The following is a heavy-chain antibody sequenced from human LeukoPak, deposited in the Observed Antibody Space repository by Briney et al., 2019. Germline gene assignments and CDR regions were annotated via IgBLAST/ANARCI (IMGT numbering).Heavy chain of an antibody. Sequence: SETLSLTCTVSGGSISSYYWSWIRQPPGKGLEWIGYIYYSGSTNYNPSLKSRVTISVDRSKNQFSLKLSSVTAADTAVYYCARRTGDSEAFDYWGLGTLVTVSS. J-gene: IGHJ4*02. D-gene: IGHD7-27*01. CDR1: GGSISSYY. CDR2: IYYSGST. V-gene: IGHV4-59*01. CDR3: ARRTGDSEAFDY.